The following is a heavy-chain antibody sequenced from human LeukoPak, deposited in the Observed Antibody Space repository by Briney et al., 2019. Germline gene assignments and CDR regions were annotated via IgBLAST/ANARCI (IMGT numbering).Heavy chain of an antibody. D-gene: IGHD3-3*01. Sequence: ASVKVSCKASGGTFSSYAISWVRQAPGQGLEWMGWITAYNGNSNYAQKLQDRVTMTTDTSTSTAYMELRSLRSDDTAVYYCAREEWGPQGINYYYGMDVWGQGTTVTVSS. J-gene: IGHJ6*02. CDR1: GGTFSSYA. V-gene: IGHV1-18*01. CDR2: ITAYNGNS. CDR3: AREEWGPQGINYYYGMDV.